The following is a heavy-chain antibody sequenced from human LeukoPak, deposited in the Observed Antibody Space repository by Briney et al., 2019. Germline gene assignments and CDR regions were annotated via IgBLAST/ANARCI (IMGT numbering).Heavy chain of an antibody. V-gene: IGHV3-23*01. CDR2: ISGGGGST. D-gene: IGHD4-11*01. CDR1: GFTFTSYS. CDR3: AKAMTTVTTSNY. J-gene: IGHJ4*02. Sequence: GGSLRLSCAASGFTFTSYSMNWVRQAPGKGLEWVSTISGGGGSTYYADSVKGRFTISRDNSKNTLYLQVNSLRAEDTAVYYCAKAMTTVTTSNYWGQGTLVTVSS.